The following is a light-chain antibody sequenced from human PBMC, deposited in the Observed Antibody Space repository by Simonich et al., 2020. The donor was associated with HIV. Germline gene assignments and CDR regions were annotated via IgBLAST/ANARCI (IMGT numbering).Light chain of an antibody. Sequence: DIVMTQSPEPLAVSLGERATINCKSTQSVLYSSNSKNYLAWYQQKPGQPPKLLIYWASTRESGVPDRFSGSGSGTDFTLTISSLQAEDVAVYYCQQYYTTPYTFGQGTTLEIK. J-gene: IGKJ2*01. CDR2: WAS. V-gene: IGKV4-1*01. CDR1: QSVLYSSNSKNY. CDR3: QQYYTTPYT.